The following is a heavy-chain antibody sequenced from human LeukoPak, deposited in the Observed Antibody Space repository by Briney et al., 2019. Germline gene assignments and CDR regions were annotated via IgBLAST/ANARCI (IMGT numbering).Heavy chain of an antibody. CDR3: AKSSSGWYGGFDY. V-gene: IGHV3-30*18. CDR1: GFTFSTYG. CDR2: LSYDGSEK. J-gene: IGHJ4*02. Sequence: GGSLRLSCAASGFTFSTYGMHWVRQAPGKGLEWVAVLSYDGSEKYYADSVKGRCTISRDNSKNTLYLEINSLRADDTAVYYCAKSSSGWYGGFDYWGQGTLVTVSS. D-gene: IGHD6-19*01.